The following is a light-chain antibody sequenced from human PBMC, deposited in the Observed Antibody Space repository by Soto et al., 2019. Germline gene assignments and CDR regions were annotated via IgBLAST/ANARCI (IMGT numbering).Light chain of an antibody. CDR3: QQYNNWWT. CDR2: GES. V-gene: IGKV3-15*01. Sequence: EIVMTQSPATLSVSPGERATLSCRASQNVVTNLAWYQQIPGQDPRLLIYGESTRATGIPARFSGSGSGTEFTLTISSLQSEDFAVYYCQQYNNWWTFGQGTKVDIK. CDR1: QNVVTN. J-gene: IGKJ1*01.